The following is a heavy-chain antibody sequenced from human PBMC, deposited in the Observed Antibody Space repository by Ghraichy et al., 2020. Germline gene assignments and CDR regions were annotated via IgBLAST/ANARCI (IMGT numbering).Heavy chain of an antibody. CDR1: GGSISSYY. D-gene: IGHD3-3*01. J-gene: IGHJ6*02. CDR3: ARVGYDFWSGYPYYYGMDV. V-gene: IGHV4-59*01. CDR2: IYYSGST. Sequence: SETLSLTCTVSGGSISSYYWSWIRQPPGKGLEWIGYIYYSGSTNYNPSLKSRVTISVDTSKNQFSLKLSSVTAADTAVYYCARVGYDFWSGYPYYYGMDVWGQGTTVTVSS.